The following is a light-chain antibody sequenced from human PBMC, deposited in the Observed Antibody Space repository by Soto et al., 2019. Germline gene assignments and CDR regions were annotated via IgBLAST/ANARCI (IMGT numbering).Light chain of an antibody. J-gene: IGKJ2*01. CDR2: DTS. Sequence: ENVLTQSPGTLSLSPGERATLSCRASQSVSSSYLAWYQQKPGQAPRLLIYDTSSRATGIPDRFSGSGSGTYFPLTISRLEPEHFAVYYCQQYVTSPPMYTFGQGTKLEIK. CDR1: QSVSSSY. V-gene: IGKV3-20*01. CDR3: QQYVTSPPMYT.